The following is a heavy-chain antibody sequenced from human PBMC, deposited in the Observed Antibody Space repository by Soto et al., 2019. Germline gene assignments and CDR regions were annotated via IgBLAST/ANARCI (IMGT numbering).Heavy chain of an antibody. CDR1: GDSISVYY. J-gene: IGHJ4*02. CDR2: VHYSGST. D-gene: IGHD2-15*01. CDR3: GRGLTGRRFDY. V-gene: IGHV4-59*01. Sequence: SETLSLTCTVSGDSISVYYWSWIRQPPGKGLEWIGYVHYSGSTNYNPSLKNRVTISLDTPKNQFFLKLSSVTAADTAMYYCGRGLTGRRFDYWGQGTLVTVSS.